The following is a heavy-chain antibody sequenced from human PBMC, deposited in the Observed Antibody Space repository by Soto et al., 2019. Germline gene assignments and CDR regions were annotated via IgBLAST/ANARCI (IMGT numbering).Heavy chain of an antibody. CDR3: VKDRYVDY. V-gene: IGHV3-64D*06. CDR2: ISSEGATT. Sequence: AGSLRLSCSAFGFTFTSYAMHWVRQAPGKGLEYIASISSEGATTYYADSVKGRFIISGDNSKNTLYLQMSSLRAEDTAVYYCVKDRYVDYWGQGILVTVSS. CDR1: GFTFTSYA. J-gene: IGHJ4*02.